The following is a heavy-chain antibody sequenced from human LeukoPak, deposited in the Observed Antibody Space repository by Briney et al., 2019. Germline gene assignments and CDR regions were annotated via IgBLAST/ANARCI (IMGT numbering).Heavy chain of an antibody. D-gene: IGHD2-15*01. V-gene: IGHV3-30*02. J-gene: IGHJ3*02. CDR2: IRYDGSNK. CDR3: ARHRSGGSQDDAFDI. CDR1: GFTFSSYG. Sequence: PGGSLRLSCAASGFTFSSYGMHWVRQAPGKGLERVAFIRYDGSNKYYADSVKGRFTISRDNSKKPLFLQMNSLRAEDTAVYYCARHRSGGSQDDAFDIWGQGTLVTVSS.